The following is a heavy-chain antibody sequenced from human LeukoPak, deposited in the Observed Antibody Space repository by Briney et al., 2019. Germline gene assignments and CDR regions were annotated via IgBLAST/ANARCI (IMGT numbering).Heavy chain of an antibody. D-gene: IGHD3-16*01. CDR3: ARPYGGYYYYMDV. CDR2: ISYDGSNK. CDR1: GFTFSSYA. V-gene: IGHV3-30*01. J-gene: IGHJ6*03. Sequence: GRSLRLSCAASGFTFSSYAMHWVRQAPGKGLEWVAVISYDGSNKYYADSVKGRFTISRDNSKNTLYLQMNSLRAEDTAVYYCARPYGGYYYYMDVWGKGTTVTVSS.